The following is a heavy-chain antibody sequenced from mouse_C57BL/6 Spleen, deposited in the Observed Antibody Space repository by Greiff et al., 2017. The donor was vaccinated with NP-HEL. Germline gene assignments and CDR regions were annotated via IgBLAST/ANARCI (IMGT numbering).Heavy chain of an antibody. V-gene: IGHV5-9*01. CDR2: ISGGGGNT. CDR3: ARHSYCGSEGYFDV. CDR1: GFTFSSYT. Sequence: EVKLVESGGGLVKPGGSLKLSCAASGFTFSSYTMSWVRQTPEKRLEWVATISGGGGNTYYPDSVKGRFTISRDNAKNTLYLQMSSLRSEDTALYDCARHSYCGSEGYFDVWGTGTTVTVSS. D-gene: IGHD1-1*01. J-gene: IGHJ1*03.